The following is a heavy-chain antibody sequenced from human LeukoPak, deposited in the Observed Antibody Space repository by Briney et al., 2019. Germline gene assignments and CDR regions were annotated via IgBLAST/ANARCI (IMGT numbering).Heavy chain of an antibody. V-gene: IGHV4-59*01. J-gene: IGHJ6*02. CDR2: IYYSGST. Sequence: SETLSLTCTVSGGSISSYYWSWIRQPPGKGLEWIGYIYYSGSTSYNPSLKSRVTISVDTSKNQFSLKLSSVTAADTAVYYCAREGASSWFLDDARRLDVWGQGTTVTVSS. D-gene: IGHD6-13*01. CDR1: GGSISSYY. CDR3: AREGASSWFLDDARRLDV.